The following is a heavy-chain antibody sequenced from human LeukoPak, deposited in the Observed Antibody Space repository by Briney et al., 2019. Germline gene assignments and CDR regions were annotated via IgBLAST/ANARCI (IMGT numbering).Heavy chain of an antibody. CDR2: IYESGST. V-gene: IGHV4-30-2*01. Sequence: QPSETLSLTCAVSGGSINSGGYSWSWIRQPPGKGLEWIGYIYESGSTYYNPSLKSRVTMSLDRSKRQISLKLSSVTAADTAVYYCARGGDFWSGYYTTPYFDYWGQGTLVTVSS. J-gene: IGHJ4*02. CDR1: GGSINSGGYS. CDR3: ARGGDFWSGYYTTPYFDY. D-gene: IGHD3-3*01.